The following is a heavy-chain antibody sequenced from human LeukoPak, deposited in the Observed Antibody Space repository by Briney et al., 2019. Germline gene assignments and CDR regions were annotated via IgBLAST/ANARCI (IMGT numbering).Heavy chain of an antibody. D-gene: IGHD5-12*01. J-gene: IGHJ6*02. CDR2: MFYSRNSGSS. Sequence: PSETLSLTCTVSGGSISGDYWSWIRQSPGKGLESIGYMFYSRNSGSSNYNPSLKSRATISGDTSKNQFSLKLSSVTAADTAVYCCARTGRSVVATANYYYYGMDVWGQGTTVTVSS. V-gene: IGHV4-59*12. CDR3: ARTGRSVVATANYYYYGMDV. CDR1: GGSISGDY.